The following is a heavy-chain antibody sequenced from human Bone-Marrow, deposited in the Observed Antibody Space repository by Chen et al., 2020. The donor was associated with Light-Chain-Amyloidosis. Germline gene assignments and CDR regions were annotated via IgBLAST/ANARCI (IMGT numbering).Heavy chain of an antibody. CDR2: IYDSGST. V-gene: IGHV4-38-2*02. J-gene: IGHJ4*02. Sequence: QVQLQESGPGLVKPSETLSLTCTVSGYSISSGYYWGWIRQPPGKGLEWIGSIYDSGSTYYNPSLKSRVTISVDTSKNQFSLKLSSVTAADTAVYYCAHMRGSDYDYVWGSYRYAENFDYWGQGTLVTVSS. CDR3: AHMRGSDYDYVWGSYRYAENFDY. D-gene: IGHD3-16*02. CDR1: GYSISSGYY.